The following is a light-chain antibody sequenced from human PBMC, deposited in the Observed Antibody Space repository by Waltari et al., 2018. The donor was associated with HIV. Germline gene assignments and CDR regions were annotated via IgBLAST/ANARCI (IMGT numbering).Light chain of an antibody. CDR1: SSDIGAYDY. J-gene: IGLJ2*01. V-gene: IGLV2-11*01. CDR2: DVN. CDR3: SSYGGVASYLI. Sequence: HSALTQPRSVSGSPGQSVTISCTGTSSDIGAYDYVSWFQKFPGRAPKRLIFDVNKRPSGVPDRFSGFKSDDTASLTISGLQPDDESDYFCSSYGGVASYLIFGGGTTLTVL.